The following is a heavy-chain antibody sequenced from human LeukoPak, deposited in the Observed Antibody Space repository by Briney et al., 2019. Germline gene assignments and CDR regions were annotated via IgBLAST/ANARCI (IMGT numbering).Heavy chain of an antibody. Sequence: ASVKVSCKASGYTFTSYAITWVRQAAGQGLEWMGWVHPNGGNTAYAQKFQGRVTMTRDTSISTAYMELSGLTSDDTAVYFCARGPRNDPWGQGTLVTVSS. CDR1: GYTFTSYA. D-gene: IGHD1-14*01. CDR2: VHPNGGNT. V-gene: IGHV1-8*02. CDR3: ARGPRNDP. J-gene: IGHJ5*02.